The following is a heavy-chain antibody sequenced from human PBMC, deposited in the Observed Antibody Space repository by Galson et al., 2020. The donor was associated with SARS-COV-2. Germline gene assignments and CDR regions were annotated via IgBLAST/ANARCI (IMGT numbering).Heavy chain of an antibody. V-gene: IGHV4-31*03. CDR2: IYYSGST. CDR1: GGSISSGGYY. J-gene: IGHJ6*02. CDR3: ARAFEAYGMDV. Sequence: SETLSLTCTVSGGSISSGGYYWSWIRQHPGKGLERSGYIYYSGSTYYNPSLKSRVTISVDTSKNQFSLKLSSVTAADTAVYYCARAFEAYGMDVWGQGTTVTVSS.